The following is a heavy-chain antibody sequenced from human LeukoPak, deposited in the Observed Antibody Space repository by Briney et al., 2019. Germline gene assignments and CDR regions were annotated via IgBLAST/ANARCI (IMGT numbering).Heavy chain of an antibody. D-gene: IGHD4-17*01. CDR1: GFTFSSYA. Sequence: GGSLRLSCAASGFTFSSYAMHWVRQAPGKGLEYVSAISSNGGSTYYANSVKGRFTISRDNAKNSLYLQMNSLRAEDTAVYYCARDVTVTRIFYWGQGTLVTVSS. J-gene: IGHJ4*02. CDR3: ARDVTVTRIFY. V-gene: IGHV3-64*01. CDR2: ISSNGGST.